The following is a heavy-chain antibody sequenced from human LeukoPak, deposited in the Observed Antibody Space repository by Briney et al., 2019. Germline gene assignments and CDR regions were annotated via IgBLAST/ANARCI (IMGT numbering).Heavy chain of an antibody. V-gene: IGHV1-69*13. CDR1: GGTFSSYA. J-gene: IGHJ6*02. CDR2: IVPIFGTA. D-gene: IGHD3-3*01. CDR3: AGPGRGYDFWSGGNYYYYGMDV. Sequence: ASVKVSCKASGGTFSSYAISWVRQAPGQGLEWMGGIVPIFGTANYAQKFQGRVTITADESTSTAYMELSSLRSKDTAVYYCAGPGRGYDFWSGGNYYYYGMDVWGQGTTVTVSS.